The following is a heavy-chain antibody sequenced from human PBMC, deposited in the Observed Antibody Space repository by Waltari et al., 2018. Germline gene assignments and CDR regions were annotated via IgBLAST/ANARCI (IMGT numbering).Heavy chain of an antibody. Sequence: QVQLVQSGSELKKPGASVKISCKASGYIFTSYAINWVRQAPGQGLELMGWISTSTWNPTYAQRFTGRFVFSFDTSVSTAYLEINNLKAEDTAVYYCTREVVPAATIVVNWFDPWGQGTLVTVSS. CDR1: GYIFTSYA. V-gene: IGHV7-4-1*02. J-gene: IGHJ5*02. CDR3: TREVVPAATIVVNWFDP. D-gene: IGHD2-2*01. CDR2: ISTSTWNP.